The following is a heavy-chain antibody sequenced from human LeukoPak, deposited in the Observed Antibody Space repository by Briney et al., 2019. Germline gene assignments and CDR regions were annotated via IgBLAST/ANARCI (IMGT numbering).Heavy chain of an antibody. CDR2: ISYDGSNK. D-gene: IGHD1-26*01. Sequence: GRSLRLSCAASGFTFSSYAMHWVRQAPGKGLEWVAVISYDGSNKYYADSVKGRFTISRDNSKNTLYLQMNSLGAEDTAVYYCARSSPVGAKLSPKNYYYYYGMDVWGQGTTVTVSS. V-gene: IGHV3-30-3*01. CDR1: GFTFSSYA. J-gene: IGHJ6*02. CDR3: ARSSPVGAKLSPKNYYYYYGMDV.